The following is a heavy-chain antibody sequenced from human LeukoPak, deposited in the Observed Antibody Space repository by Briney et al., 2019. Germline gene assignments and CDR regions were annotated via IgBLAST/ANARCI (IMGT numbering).Heavy chain of an antibody. CDR1: GFTFSSYA. D-gene: IGHD5-12*01. Sequence: GGSLRLSCAASGFTFSSYAMHWVRQAPGKGLEWVAVTSYDGNNKYYADSVKGRFTISRDNAKNSLYLQMNSLRAEDTAVYYCATDSGYLLRCGDWGQGTLVTVSS. CDR2: TSYDGNNK. V-gene: IGHV3-30-3*01. J-gene: IGHJ4*02. CDR3: ATDSGYLLRCGD.